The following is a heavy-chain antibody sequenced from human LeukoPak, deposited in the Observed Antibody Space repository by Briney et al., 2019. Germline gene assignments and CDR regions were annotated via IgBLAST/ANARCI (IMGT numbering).Heavy chain of an antibody. CDR3: ARGGVVLAGSTYYYGMDV. CDR1: EFIFRDYT. Sequence: GGSLRLSCTASEFIFRDYTMHWVRQAPGKGLEWVAAMSFDGSEKYYADSVKGRFTISSDHSKNTLDLQVNSLKTEDTAIYYCARGGVVLAGSTYYYGMDVWGQGTTVTVSS. V-gene: IGHV3-30*04. CDR2: MSFDGSEK. D-gene: IGHD2-15*01. J-gene: IGHJ6*02.